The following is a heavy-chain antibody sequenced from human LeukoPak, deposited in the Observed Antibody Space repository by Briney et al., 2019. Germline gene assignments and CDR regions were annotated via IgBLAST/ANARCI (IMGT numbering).Heavy chain of an antibody. D-gene: IGHD5-18*01. J-gene: IGHJ3*02. Sequence: GGSLRLSCAASGFTFSSYAMHWVRQAPGKGLEWVAVISYDGSNKYYADSVKGRFTISRDNSKNTLYLQMNSLRAEDTAVYYCARERSTRGYSYGDDAFDIWGQGTMVTVSS. V-gene: IGHV3-30*04. CDR2: ISYDGSNK. CDR3: ARERSTRGYSYGDDAFDI. CDR1: GFTFSSYA.